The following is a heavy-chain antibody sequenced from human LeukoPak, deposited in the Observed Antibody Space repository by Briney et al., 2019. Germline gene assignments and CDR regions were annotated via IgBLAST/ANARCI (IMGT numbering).Heavy chain of an antibody. CDR1: VFTFTSSA. J-gene: IGHJ3*02. Sequence: SVKVSCKASVFTFTSSAVQWVRHARGQRLEWIGWIVVGSGDTNSAQKFQERVTITRDMSTRTAYMELSSLRSEDTAVYYCGADSMPRGVFSYAFDIWGQGTMVTVSS. CDR2: IVVGSGDT. V-gene: IGHV1-58*01. CDR3: GADSMPRGVFSYAFDI. D-gene: IGHD3-10*01.